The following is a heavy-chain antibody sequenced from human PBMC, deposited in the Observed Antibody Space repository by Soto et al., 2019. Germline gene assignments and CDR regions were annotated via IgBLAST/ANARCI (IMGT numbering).Heavy chain of an antibody. V-gene: IGHV3-30-3*01. Sequence: QVQLVESGGGVVQPGRSLRLSCAASKFPFNTFAMHWVRQAPGKGLEWLTFISYDGSYKFYSDSVNGRFTISRDNSRNTLYLQMNRLRTEDSAVYYCARGGEFGVGMVRGVGIVYWGQGTLVTVSS. CDR3: ARGGEFGVGMVRGVGIVY. D-gene: IGHD3-10*01. J-gene: IGHJ4*02. CDR1: KFPFNTFA. CDR2: ISYDGSYK.